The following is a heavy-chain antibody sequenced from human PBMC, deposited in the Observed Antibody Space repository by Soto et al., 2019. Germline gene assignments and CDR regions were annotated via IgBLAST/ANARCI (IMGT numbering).Heavy chain of an antibody. V-gene: IGHV3-48*02. CDR2: ISSSSSTI. CDR1: GFTFSSYS. Sequence: GGSLRLSCAASGFTFSSYSMNWVRQAPGKGLEWVSYISSSSSTIYYADSVKGRFTISRDNAKNSLYLQMNSLRDEDTAVYYCAREGLMGFGELPPQNYYYYGMDVWGQGTTVTVSS. J-gene: IGHJ6*02. CDR3: AREGLMGFGELPPQNYYYYGMDV. D-gene: IGHD3-10*01.